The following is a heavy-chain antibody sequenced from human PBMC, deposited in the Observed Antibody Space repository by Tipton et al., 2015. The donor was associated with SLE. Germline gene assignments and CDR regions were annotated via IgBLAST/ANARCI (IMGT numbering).Heavy chain of an antibody. CDR1: GGSFNVYY. J-gene: IGHJ4*02. Sequence: TLSLTCAVYGGSFNVYYWSWIRQAPGKGLEWIGEVNHRGSTIYNPSLKSRVTISVHTSKNQFSLRLTSVTAADTAMYYCVRDIGAVTAAFGFWGPGTMIFVSS. CDR3: VRDIGAVTAAFGF. D-gene: IGHD2-21*02. V-gene: IGHV4-34*01. CDR2: VNHRGST.